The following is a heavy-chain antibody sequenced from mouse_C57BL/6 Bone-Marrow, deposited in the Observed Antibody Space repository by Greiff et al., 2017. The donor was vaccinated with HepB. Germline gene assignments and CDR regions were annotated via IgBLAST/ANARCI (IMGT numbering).Heavy chain of an antibody. D-gene: IGHD2-2*01. CDR2: IDPENGDT. CDR3: TNYGYDAWFAY. V-gene: IGHV14-4*01. J-gene: IGHJ3*01. Sequence: VQLQQSGAELVRPGASVKLSCTASGFNIKDDYMPWVKQRPEQGLEWIGWIDPENGDTEYASKFQGKATITADTSSNTAYLQLSSLTSEDTAVYYCTNYGYDAWFAYWGQGTLLTVSA. CDR1: GFNIKDDY.